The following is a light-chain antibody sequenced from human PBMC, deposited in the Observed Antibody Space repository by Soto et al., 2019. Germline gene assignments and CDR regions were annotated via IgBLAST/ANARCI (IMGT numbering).Light chain of an antibody. CDR1: QSISSW. CDR2: DAS. CDR3: QPSSGDRGR. V-gene: IGKV1-5*01. J-gene: IGKJ1*01. Sequence: DIEVTRSPSALSASVGDRAPSTRQPSQSISSWLAWYQQKPGKALKLLIYDASSLESGVPSRFSGSGSGTEFTLTISSLQPDDFAIYYCQPSSGDRGRFGQGTKVDIK.